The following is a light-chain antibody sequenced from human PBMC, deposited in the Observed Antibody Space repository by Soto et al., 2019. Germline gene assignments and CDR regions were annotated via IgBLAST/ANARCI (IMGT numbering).Light chain of an antibody. CDR1: QSVSSTY. Sequence: ILLTQSPGTLSFSPRARPTLSCMAIQSVSSTYLAWYQQTPRQSPSLLIHGTSSRATGIPDRLSGSGSGADFTLTISRLEPEDFPVYYCQQYGSSPLFGPGTKVDIK. CDR2: GTS. CDR3: QQYGSSPL. J-gene: IGKJ3*01. V-gene: IGKV3-20*01.